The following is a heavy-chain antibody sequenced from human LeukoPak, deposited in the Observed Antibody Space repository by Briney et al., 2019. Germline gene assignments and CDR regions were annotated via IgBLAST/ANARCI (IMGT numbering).Heavy chain of an antibody. V-gene: IGHV4-59*01. CDR2: IYYSGST. Sequence: SETLSLTCTVSGGSISSYYRSWIRQPPGKGLEWIGYIYYSGSTNYNPSLKSRVTISVDTSKHQFSLKLSSVTAADTAVYYCARVYYYDSSGYAFDIWGQGTMVTVSS. D-gene: IGHD3-22*01. J-gene: IGHJ3*02. CDR1: GGSISSYY. CDR3: ARVYYYDSSGYAFDI.